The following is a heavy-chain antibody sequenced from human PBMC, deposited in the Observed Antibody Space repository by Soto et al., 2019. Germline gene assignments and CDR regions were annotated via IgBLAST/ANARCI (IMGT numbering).Heavy chain of an antibody. D-gene: IGHD3-10*01. Sequence: GGSMRLACAVSGFSFGTYAMHWVRQASGRAMKGKTVISHDGKNKYYADSVTGRCTISRDHSKNTLYLQMNSLRMEDTVVFYCVSSGSYSPIDVWGQGTLVTVSS. J-gene: IGHJ5*02. CDR3: VSSGSYSPIDV. V-gene: IGHV3-30*03. CDR1: GFSFGTYA. CDR2: ISHDGKNK.